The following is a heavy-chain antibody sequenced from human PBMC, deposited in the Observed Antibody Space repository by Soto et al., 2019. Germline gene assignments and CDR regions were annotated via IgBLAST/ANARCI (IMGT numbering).Heavy chain of an antibody. V-gene: IGHV3-74*01. Sequence: GGSLRLSCAVSGIPFNNYWMHWIRQAPGKGLVWVSHINTVATIINYGDSVKGRFTISRDNAENTLYLQMNSLGVEDTATYYCARETITGTTMWFDPWGQGTLVTVSS. J-gene: IGHJ5*02. CDR1: GIPFNNYW. CDR3: ARETITGTTMWFDP. D-gene: IGHD1-7*01. CDR2: INTVATII.